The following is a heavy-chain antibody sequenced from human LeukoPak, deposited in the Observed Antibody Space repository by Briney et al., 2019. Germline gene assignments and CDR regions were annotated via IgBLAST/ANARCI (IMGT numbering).Heavy chain of an antibody. CDR2: IRSDGSNK. V-gene: IGHV3-30*02. J-gene: IGHJ4*02. CDR3: ARPSEIAAAGPRSFFY. D-gene: IGHD6-13*01. Sequence: GGSLRLSCAASGFTFSSYGMHWVRQAPGKGLKWVAFIRSDGSNKYYADSVKGRFTISRDNSKNTLYLQMNSLRAEDTAVYYCARPSEIAAAGPRSFFYWGQGTLVTVSS. CDR1: GFTFSSYG.